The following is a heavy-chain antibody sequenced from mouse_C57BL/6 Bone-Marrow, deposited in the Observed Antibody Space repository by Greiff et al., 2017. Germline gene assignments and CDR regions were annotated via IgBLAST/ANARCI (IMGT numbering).Heavy chain of an antibody. Sequence: EVKLVESGGDLVKPGGSLKLSCAASGFTFSSYGMSWVRQTPDKRLEWVATISSGGSYTYYPDSVKGRFTISRDNAKNTLYLQMSSLKSEDTAMYYCARRSYYGSSYVGYGDWGEGTLVSV. CDR2: ISSGGSYT. D-gene: IGHD1-1*01. V-gene: IGHV5-6*02. CDR1: GFTFSSYG. CDR3: ARRSYYGSSYVGYGD. J-gene: IGHJ3*01.